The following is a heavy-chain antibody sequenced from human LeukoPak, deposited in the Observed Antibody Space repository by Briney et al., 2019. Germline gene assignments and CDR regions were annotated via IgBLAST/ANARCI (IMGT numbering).Heavy chain of an antibody. CDR3: AKGRGWEASYYYYYMDV. Sequence: GGSLRLSCAASGFTFSSYGMYWVRQAPGKGLEWVAFTRYDGSNKYYTDSVRGRFTISRDNSKNTLYLQMNSLRAEDTAVYYCAKGRGWEASYYYYYMDVWGKGTTVTISS. V-gene: IGHV3-30*02. J-gene: IGHJ6*03. D-gene: IGHD1-26*01. CDR1: GFTFSSYG. CDR2: TRYDGSNK.